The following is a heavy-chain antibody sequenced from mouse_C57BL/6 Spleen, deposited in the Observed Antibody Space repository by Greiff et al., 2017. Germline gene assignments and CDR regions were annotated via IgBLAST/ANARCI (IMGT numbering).Heavy chain of an antibody. CDR1: GFSLTSYA. CDR3: ARNYYYGSSPRWYFDV. D-gene: IGHD1-1*01. J-gene: IGHJ1*03. Sequence: VQGVESGPGLVAPSQSLSITCTVSGFSLTSYAISWVRQPPGKGLEWLGVIWTGGGTNYNSALKSRLSISKDNSKSQVFLKMNSLQTDDTARYYCARNYYYGSSPRWYFDVWGTGTTVTVAS. CDR2: IWTGGGT. V-gene: IGHV2-9-1*01.